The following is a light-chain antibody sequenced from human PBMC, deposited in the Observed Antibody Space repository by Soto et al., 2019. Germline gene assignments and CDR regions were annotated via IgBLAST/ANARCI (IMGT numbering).Light chain of an antibody. CDR1: QSINSN. CDR3: QQYNNWWT. Sequence: IVMTQSPATLSVSPGERATLSCRASQSINSNLAWYTQKPGQAPRLLMFRTSIRATGFPARFSVIGSGTEFNIPIRSLQSEEFAVDDCQQYNNWWTFGPGTKVDIK. J-gene: IGKJ1*01. V-gene: IGKV3-15*01. CDR2: RTS.